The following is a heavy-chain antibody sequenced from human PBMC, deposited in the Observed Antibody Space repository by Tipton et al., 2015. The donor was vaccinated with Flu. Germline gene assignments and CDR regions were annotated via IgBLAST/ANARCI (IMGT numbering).Heavy chain of an antibody. CDR1: DYSIVSDYY. Sequence: TLSLTCSVSDYSIVSDYYWGWIRQTPGKGLEWIGNIYHTGSTYYNPSLRGRVTILVGRSKNQFSLKLSPVTAADTAVYYCARGSGYANAYLDFWGRGTLVTVSS. V-gene: IGHV4-38-2*02. D-gene: IGHD5-12*01. CDR2: IYHTGST. J-gene: IGHJ4*02. CDR3: ARGSGYANAYLDF.